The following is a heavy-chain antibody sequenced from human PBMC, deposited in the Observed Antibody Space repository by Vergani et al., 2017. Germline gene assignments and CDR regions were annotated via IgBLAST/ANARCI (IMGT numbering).Heavy chain of an antibody. CDR2: IFSNDEK. V-gene: IGHV2-26*01. J-gene: IGHJ4*02. Sequence: QVTLKESGPVLVKPTESLTLTCTVSGFSLSNARMGVSWIRQPPGKALEWLAHIFSNDEKSYSTSLKSRLTISKDTSKSQVVLTMTNMDPVDTATYYCARNYYGSGSYPEPLDYWGQGTLVTVSS. CDR1: GFSLSNARMG. D-gene: IGHD3-10*01. CDR3: ARNYYGSGSYPEPLDY.